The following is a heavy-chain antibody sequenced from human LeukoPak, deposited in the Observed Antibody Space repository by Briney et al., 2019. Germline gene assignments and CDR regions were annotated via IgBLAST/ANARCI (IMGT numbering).Heavy chain of an antibody. Sequence: GGSLRLSCAASGFAFSNNWMHWVRQAPGKGLVWVSHISPDARTITYAAFVRGRFTISRDNAKNTLYLQMNSLRAEDTALYYCVRGQATAWGLDYWGQGTLVTVSS. J-gene: IGHJ4*02. D-gene: IGHD6-13*01. CDR3: VRGQATAWGLDY. V-gene: IGHV3-74*01. CDR2: ISPDARTI. CDR1: GFAFSNNW.